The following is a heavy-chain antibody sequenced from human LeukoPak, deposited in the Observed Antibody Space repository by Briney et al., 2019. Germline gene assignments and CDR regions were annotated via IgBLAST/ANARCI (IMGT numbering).Heavy chain of an antibody. CDR2: ISWNSGTL. J-gene: IGHJ6*02. V-gene: IGHV3-9*01. D-gene: IGHD6-13*01. Sequence: GGSLRLSCAASGFTFHDYAMHWVRQAPGKGPEWVSGISWNSGTLGYADSVKGRFTISRDNAENSLYLQMNTLRTEDTALYCCARTTLPYSSTWPVYYYAMDVWGQGATVTVSS. CDR1: GFTFHDYA. CDR3: ARTTLPYSSTWPVYYYAMDV.